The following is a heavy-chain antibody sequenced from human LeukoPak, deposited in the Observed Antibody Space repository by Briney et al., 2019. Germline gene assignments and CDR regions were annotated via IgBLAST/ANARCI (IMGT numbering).Heavy chain of an antibody. D-gene: IGHD3-10*01. CDR1: GGSFSGYY. V-gene: IGHV4-34*01. Sequence: SETLSLTCAVYGGSFSGYYWSWIRQPPGKGLEWIGEINHSGSANYNPSLKSRVTISVDTSKNQFSLKLSSVTAADTAVYYCARGGMVRGTIDYWGQGTLVTVS. J-gene: IGHJ4*02. CDR3: ARGGMVRGTIDY. CDR2: INHSGSA.